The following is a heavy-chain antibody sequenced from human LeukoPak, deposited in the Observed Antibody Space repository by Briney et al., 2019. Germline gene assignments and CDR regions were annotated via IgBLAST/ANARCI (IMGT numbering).Heavy chain of an antibody. CDR3: ARDQETLGYCSSTSCYFGFGP. J-gene: IGHJ5*02. D-gene: IGHD2-2*01. CDR1: GGSFSSYY. Sequence: SETLSLTCTVSGGSFSSYYWSWIRQPPGKGLEWIGYIYTSGSTNYNPSLKSRVTISVDTSKNQFSLKLSSVTAADTAVYYCARDQETLGYCSSTSCYFGFGPWGQGTLVTVSS. CDR2: IYTSGST. V-gene: IGHV4-4*09.